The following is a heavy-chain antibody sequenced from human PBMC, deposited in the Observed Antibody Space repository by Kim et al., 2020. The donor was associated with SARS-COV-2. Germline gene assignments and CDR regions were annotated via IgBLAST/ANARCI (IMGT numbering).Heavy chain of an antibody. J-gene: IGHJ1*01. CDR2: ISYDGSNK. V-gene: IGHV3-33*05. Sequence: GGSLRLSCAASGLIFSSYGMHWVRQAPGKGLEWVAVISYDGSNKYYADSVKGRFTISRDNSKNTLYLHMNSLRAEDTAVYYCARDYYDSSGYYFPPPMANWGQGTLVTVSS. D-gene: IGHD3-22*01. CDR3: ARDYYDSSGYYFPPPMAN. CDR1: GLIFSSYG.